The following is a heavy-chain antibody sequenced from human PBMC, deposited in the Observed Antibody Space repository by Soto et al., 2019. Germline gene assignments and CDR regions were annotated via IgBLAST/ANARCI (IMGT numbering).Heavy chain of an antibody. CDR2: VYYSGTT. J-gene: IGHJ4*02. Sequence: SETLSLSFTVSGGSIDSGDYSWSCIRQPHGQGLEWIGYVYYSGTTNYNPFLKSRVTLSLDKSKNQFSLKMNSVTAADTDVYYCERETNSGYSSGWYLSNWGQGTLVPVSS. CDR1: GGSIDSGDYS. V-gene: IGHV4-61*08. CDR3: ERETNSGYSSGWYLSN. D-gene: IGHD6-19*01.